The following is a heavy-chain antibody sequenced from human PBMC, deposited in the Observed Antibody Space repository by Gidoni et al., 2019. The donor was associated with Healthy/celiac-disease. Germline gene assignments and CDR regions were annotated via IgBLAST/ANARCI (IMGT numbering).Heavy chain of an antibody. CDR1: GFPFSSYS. CDR3: ARDLLVFGVVILFDY. Sequence: EVQLVESGGGLVKPGGSLRLSCAASGFPFSSYSMNWVRQAPGKGLEWVSSISSSSSYIYYADSVKGRFTISRDNAKNSLYLQMNSLRAEDTAVYYCARDLLVFGVVILFDYWGQGTLVTVSS. J-gene: IGHJ4*02. CDR2: ISSSSSYI. V-gene: IGHV3-21*01. D-gene: IGHD3-3*01.